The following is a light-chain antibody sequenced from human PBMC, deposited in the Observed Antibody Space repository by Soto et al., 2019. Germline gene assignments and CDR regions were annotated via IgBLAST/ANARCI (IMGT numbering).Light chain of an antibody. J-gene: IGKJ1*01. Sequence: DIQMTQSPSSLSASVGDRVTITCRASQTISSYLNWYQQKPGKAPKLLIYAASSLQSGVPSRFSGSGSGTDFTLSISSLQPEDSATYYCQQSYRTPWTLGQGTKVDIK. V-gene: IGKV1-39*01. CDR2: AAS. CDR3: QQSYRTPWT. CDR1: QTISSY.